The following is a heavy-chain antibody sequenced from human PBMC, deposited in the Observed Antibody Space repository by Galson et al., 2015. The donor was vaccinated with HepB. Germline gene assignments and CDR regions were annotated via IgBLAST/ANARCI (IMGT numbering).Heavy chain of an antibody. Sequence: QSGAEVKKPGESLKISCKGSGYSFTSYWIGWVRQMPGKGLEWMGIIYPGDSDTRYSPSFQGQVTISADKSISTAYLQWSSLKASDTAMYYCARLGEYSGYDSGVAFDIWGQGTMVTVSS. CDR2: IYPGDSDT. J-gene: IGHJ3*02. D-gene: IGHD5-12*01. V-gene: IGHV5-51*01. CDR1: GYSFTSYW. CDR3: ARLGEYSGYDSGVAFDI.